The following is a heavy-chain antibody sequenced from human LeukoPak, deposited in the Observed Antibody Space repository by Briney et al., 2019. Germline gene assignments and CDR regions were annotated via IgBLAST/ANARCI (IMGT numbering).Heavy chain of an antibody. J-gene: IGHJ4*02. V-gene: IGHV4-39*01. CDR2: IYYSGST. Sequence: KPSETLSLTCTVSGGSISSSSYYWGWIRQPPGKGLEWVGSIYYSGSTYYNPSLKSRVTISVDTSKNQFTLKLSSVTAADTAVYYCARTHEDTAMVTLQLYNFDYWGQGTLVTVSS. D-gene: IGHD5-18*01. CDR3: ARTHEDTAMVTLQLYNFDY. CDR1: GGSISSSSYY.